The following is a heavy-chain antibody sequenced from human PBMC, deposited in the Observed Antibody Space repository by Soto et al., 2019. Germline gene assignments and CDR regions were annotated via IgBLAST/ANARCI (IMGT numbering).Heavy chain of an antibody. CDR1: GFTFSTYT. J-gene: IGHJ4*02. D-gene: IGHD4-17*01. CDR2: IIQSGET. Sequence: HPGGSLRLSCAASGFTFSTYTMSWVRQAPGEGLEWVSGIIQSGETFYADSVKGRFTISRDNSNNMLYLQIHSLRVDDTAVYYCARDPGNYGDFFDYWGQGTLVTVSS. V-gene: IGHV3-23*01. CDR3: ARDPGNYGDFFDY.